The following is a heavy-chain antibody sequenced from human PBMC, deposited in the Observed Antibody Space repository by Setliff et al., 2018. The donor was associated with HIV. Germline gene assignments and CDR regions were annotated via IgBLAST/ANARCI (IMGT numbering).Heavy chain of an antibody. D-gene: IGHD6-25*01. CDR2: IKQDGSEI. V-gene: IGHV3-7*01. CDR1: GFTFSSYW. CDR3: VRDTTSGWMLTS. Sequence: GGSLRLSCAASGFTFSSYWMSWVRQAPGKGLEWVANIKQDGSEIHYVGSVQGRFTISRDNAKNSLYLQMNSLRAEDTAIYYCVRDTTSGWMLTSWGQGTLVTVSS. J-gene: IGHJ4*02.